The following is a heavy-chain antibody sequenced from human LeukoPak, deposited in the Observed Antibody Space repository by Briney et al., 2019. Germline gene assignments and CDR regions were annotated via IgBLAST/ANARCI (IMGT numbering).Heavy chain of an antibody. CDR1: GGSISRGGYY. V-gene: IGHV4-30-2*01. CDR2: IYHSGST. J-gene: IGHJ3*02. D-gene: IGHD3-9*01. CDR3: ARDYDILTGYAFDI. Sequence: SETLSLTCTVSGGSISRGGYYWSWIRQPPGKGLEWIGYIYHSGSTYYNPSLKSRVTISVDRSKNQFSLKLSSVTAADTAVYYCARDYDILTGYAFDIWGQGTMVTVSS.